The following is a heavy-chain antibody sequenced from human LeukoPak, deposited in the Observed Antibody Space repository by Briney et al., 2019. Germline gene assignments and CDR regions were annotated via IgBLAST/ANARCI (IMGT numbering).Heavy chain of an antibody. Sequence: ASVKVSCKASGYTFTGYYMHWVRQAPGQGLGWMGWINPNSGGTNYAQKFQGRVTMTRDTSISTAYMELSRLRSDDTAVYYCARGITMVRGASPGYWGQGALVTVSS. CDR2: INPNSGGT. CDR1: GYTFTGYY. CDR3: ARGITMVRGASPGY. D-gene: IGHD3-10*01. J-gene: IGHJ4*02. V-gene: IGHV1-2*02.